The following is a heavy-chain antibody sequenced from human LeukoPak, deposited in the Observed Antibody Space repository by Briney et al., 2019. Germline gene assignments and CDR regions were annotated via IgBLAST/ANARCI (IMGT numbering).Heavy chain of an antibody. D-gene: IGHD2-15*01. Sequence: ASVKVSCKVSGYTLTELSMHWVRQAPGKGFEWMGRFDPEKGETIYAQKFQGRVTITADKSTSTAYMELSSLRSEDTAVYYCASLNRPATLYCSGGSCLRGYNWFDPWGQGTLVTVSS. V-gene: IGHV1-24*01. CDR2: FDPEKGET. CDR1: GYTLTELS. J-gene: IGHJ5*02. CDR3: ASLNRPATLYCSGGSCLRGYNWFDP.